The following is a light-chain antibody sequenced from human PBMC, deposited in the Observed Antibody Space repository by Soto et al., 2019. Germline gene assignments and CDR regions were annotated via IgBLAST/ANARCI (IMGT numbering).Light chain of an antibody. CDR2: DVT. CDR1: SCDVGGSNC. V-gene: IGLV2-14*01. J-gene: IGLJ2*01. Sequence: QSVLTQPASVSGSPGQSITISCTGTSCDVGGSNCVSWYQRPPGIAPQLMIYDVTNRPSGVSHRFSGSRSGNTASLTISGLQAEDESYYYCSAYRSGPVVFGGGTKLTVL. CDR3: SAYRSGPVV.